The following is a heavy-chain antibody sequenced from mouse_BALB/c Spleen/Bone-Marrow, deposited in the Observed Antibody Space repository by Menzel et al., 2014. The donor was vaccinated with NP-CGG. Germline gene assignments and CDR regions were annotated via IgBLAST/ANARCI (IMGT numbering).Heavy chain of an antibody. Sequence: VQRVESGPGLVQPSQSLSITCTVSGFSLTSYGVHWVRQSPGKGLEWLGVIWSGGSTDYNAAFISRLSISKDNSKSRVFFKMNSLQADDTAIYYCARNMGSYYGYLAYWGQGTLVTVSA. V-gene: IGHV2-4-1*01. CDR2: IWSGGST. CDR1: GFSLTSYG. CDR3: ARNMGSYYGYLAY. D-gene: IGHD1-2*01. J-gene: IGHJ3*01.